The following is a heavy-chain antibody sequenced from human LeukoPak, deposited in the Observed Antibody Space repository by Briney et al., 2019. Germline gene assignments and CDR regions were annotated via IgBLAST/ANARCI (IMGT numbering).Heavy chain of an antibody. J-gene: IGHJ3*02. Sequence: HPGGSLRLSCAASGFTFSSYGMHWVRQAPGKGLEWVAVISYDGSNKYYADSVKGRFTISRDNSKNTLYLQMNSLRAEDTAVYYCAKSGLAVAGNRDAFDIGGQGTMSPSLQ. CDR1: GFTFSSYG. CDR2: ISYDGSNK. D-gene: IGHD6-19*01. V-gene: IGHV3-30*18. CDR3: AKSGLAVAGNRDAFDI.